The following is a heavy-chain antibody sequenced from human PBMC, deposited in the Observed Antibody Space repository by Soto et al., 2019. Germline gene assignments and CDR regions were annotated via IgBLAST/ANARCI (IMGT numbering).Heavy chain of an antibody. CDR2: IIPIFGTA. V-gene: IGHV1-69*06. Sequence: KVSCKASGGTFSSYAISWVRQAPGQGLEWMGGIIPIFGTANYAQKFQGRVTITADKSTSTAYMELSSLRSEDTAVYYCAREPRWGDQHWGQGTLVTVSS. CDR1: GGTFSSYA. D-gene: IGHD2-21*01. CDR3: AREPRWGDQH. J-gene: IGHJ1*01.